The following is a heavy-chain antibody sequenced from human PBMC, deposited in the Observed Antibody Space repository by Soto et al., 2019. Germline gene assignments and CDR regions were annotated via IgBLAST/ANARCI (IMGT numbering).Heavy chain of an antibody. D-gene: IGHD3-16*01. CDR3: ARETRGTFDY. J-gene: IGHJ4*02. CDR2: IYYSGST. V-gene: IGHV4-30-4*01. Sequence: RTGDYYWSWIRQPPGKGLEWIGYIYYSGSTYYNPSLKSRVTISVDTSKNQFSLKLSSVTAADTAVYYCARETRGTFDYWGQGTLVTVSS. CDR1: RTGDYY.